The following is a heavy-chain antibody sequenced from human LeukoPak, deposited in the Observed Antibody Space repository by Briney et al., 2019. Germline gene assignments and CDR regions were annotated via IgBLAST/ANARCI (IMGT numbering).Heavy chain of an antibody. Sequence: SETLSLTCAVYGGSFSGYYWSWIRQPPGKGLEWIGEINHSGSTNYNPSLKSRVTISVDTSKNQFSLDVSSVTAADTAVYYCASHPLGAFGDFLNFDIWSQETLVTVSS. V-gene: IGHV4-34*01. J-gene: IGHJ4*02. CDR3: ASHPLGAFGDFLNFDI. CDR2: INHSGST. CDR1: GGSFSGYY. D-gene: IGHD3-10*01.